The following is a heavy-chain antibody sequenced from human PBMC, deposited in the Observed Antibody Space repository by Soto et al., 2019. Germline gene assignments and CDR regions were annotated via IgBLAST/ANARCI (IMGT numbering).Heavy chain of an antibody. J-gene: IGHJ4*02. CDR3: ARGYSSGSGFFDF. D-gene: IGHD5-18*01. CDR1: GFTFRSYG. V-gene: IGHV3-33*01. CDR2: IWYDGKNK. Sequence: QVQLVESGGGVVQPGRSLRLSCATSGFTFRSYGMHWVRQAPGKGLEWVAVIWYDGKNKYYADSVKGRFTIARDNSQNTLYLQMDSLRAEDTAVYYCARGYSSGSGFFDFWGQGTLVTVSS.